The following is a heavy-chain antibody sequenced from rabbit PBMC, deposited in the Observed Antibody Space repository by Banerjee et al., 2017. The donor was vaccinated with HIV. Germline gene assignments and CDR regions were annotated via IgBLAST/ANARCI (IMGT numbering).Heavy chain of an antibody. CDR1: GFSFSSFYY. CDR3: AREDSSDWGPLVTL. V-gene: IGHV1S40*01. CDR2: IYGGSSGST. D-gene: IGHD4-1*01. J-gene: IGHJ4*01. Sequence: QSLEESGGDLVAPEGSLTLTCTASGFSFSSFYYMWWGRPAPGKGLEWIGFIYGGSSGSTYYASWAKGRFTISKTSSTTVTLQMTSLTAADTATYFCAREDSSDWGPLVTLWGPGTLVTVS.